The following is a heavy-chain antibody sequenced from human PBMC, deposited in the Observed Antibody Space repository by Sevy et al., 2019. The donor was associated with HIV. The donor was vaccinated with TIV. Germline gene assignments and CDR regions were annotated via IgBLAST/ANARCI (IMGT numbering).Heavy chain of an antibody. CDR1: GGSISSSSYY. Sequence: SETLSLTCTVSGGSISSSSYYWGWIRQPPGKGLEWIGSIYYSGSTYYNPSLKSRVTISVDTSKNQFSLKLSSVTAADTAVYYCARGVYYYDSSGYYSEYYFDYWGQGTLVTVSS. J-gene: IGHJ4*02. CDR3: ARGVYYYDSSGYYSEYYFDY. D-gene: IGHD3-22*01. CDR2: IYYSGST. V-gene: IGHV4-39*01.